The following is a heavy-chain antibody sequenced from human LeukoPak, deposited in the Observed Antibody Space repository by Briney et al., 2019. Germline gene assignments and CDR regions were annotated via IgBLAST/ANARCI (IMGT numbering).Heavy chain of an antibody. CDR1: GFTFRSYS. Sequence: GGSLRLSCAASGFTFRSYSMNWVRQAPGKGLEWVSSISSSSSYIYYADSVKGRFTISRDNAKNSLYLQMNSLRAEDTAVYYCARESDGDGYNSFDYWGQGTLVTVSS. J-gene: IGHJ4*02. D-gene: IGHD5-24*01. CDR3: ARESDGDGYNSFDY. CDR2: ISSSSSYI. V-gene: IGHV3-21*01.